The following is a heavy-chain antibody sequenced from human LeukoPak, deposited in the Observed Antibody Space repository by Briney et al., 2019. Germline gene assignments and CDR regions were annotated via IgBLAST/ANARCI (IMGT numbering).Heavy chain of an antibody. D-gene: IGHD3-10*01. CDR2: ISYDGSNK. V-gene: IGHV3-30*18. CDR3: AKVRFGELFFFDY. Sequence: GGSLRLSCAASGFTFSSYGMHWVRQAPGKGLEWVAVISYDGSNKYYADSVKGRFTISRDNSKNTLYLQMNSLRAEDTAVYYCAKVRFGELFFFDYWGQGTLVTVSS. CDR1: GFTFSSYG. J-gene: IGHJ4*02.